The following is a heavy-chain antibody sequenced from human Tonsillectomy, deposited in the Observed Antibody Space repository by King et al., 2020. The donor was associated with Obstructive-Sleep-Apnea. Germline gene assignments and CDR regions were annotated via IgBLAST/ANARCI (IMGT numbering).Heavy chain of an antibody. CDR1: GYTFTSYG. Sequence: VQLVESGAEVKKPGASVKVSCKASGYTFTSYGISWVRQAPGQGLEWMGWISAYNGNTNYAQKLQGRVTMTTDTSTSTAYMELRSLRSDDTAVYYCARVKSEWELLSNFDYWGQGTLVTVSS. V-gene: IGHV1-18*01. D-gene: IGHD1-26*01. CDR2: ISAYNGNT. J-gene: IGHJ4*02. CDR3: ARVKSEWELLSNFDY.